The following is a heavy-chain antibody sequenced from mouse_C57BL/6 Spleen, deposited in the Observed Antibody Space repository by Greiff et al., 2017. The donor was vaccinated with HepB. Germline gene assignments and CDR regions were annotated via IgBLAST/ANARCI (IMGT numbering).Heavy chain of an antibody. CDR2: IDPENGDT. D-gene: IGHD1-1*01. V-gene: IGHV14-4*01. CDR3: TTQYYDGSGYFDY. Sequence: VQLKESGAELVRPGASVKLSCTASGFNIKDDYMHWVKQRPEQGLEWIGWIDPENGDTEYASKFQGKATITADTSSNTAYLQLSSLTSEDTAVYYCTTQYYDGSGYFDYWGQGTTLTGSS. J-gene: IGHJ2*01. CDR1: GFNIKDDY.